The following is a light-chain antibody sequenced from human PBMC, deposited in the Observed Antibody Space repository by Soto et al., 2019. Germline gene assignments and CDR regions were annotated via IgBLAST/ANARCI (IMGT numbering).Light chain of an antibody. CDR2: GAS. J-gene: IGKJ1*01. V-gene: IGKV3-20*01. CDR3: QQYGSSPPT. Sequence: EIVLTQSPGTLSLSPGERATLSCRASQSVSSSYLAWYQQKAGQAPRLLIYGASSRATGIPDKFSGSGSGPDFTLTISRLEPEDFAVYYCQQYGSSPPTFGQGTKVEIK. CDR1: QSVSSSY.